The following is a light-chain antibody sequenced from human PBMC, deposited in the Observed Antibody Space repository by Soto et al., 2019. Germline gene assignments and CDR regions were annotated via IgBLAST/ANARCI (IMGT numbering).Light chain of an antibody. CDR2: AAS. J-gene: IGKJ1*01. CDR1: QSVSTSY. V-gene: IGKV3-20*01. CDR3: HQYGYSPWT. Sequence: EIVLTQSPGTLSLSPGERATLSCRASQSVSTSYLAWYQQKPGQAPRLLIYAASSRATGIPDRFSGSGSGTDFTLSISRLEPEDFAVYFCHQYGYSPWTFGQGIKVEIK.